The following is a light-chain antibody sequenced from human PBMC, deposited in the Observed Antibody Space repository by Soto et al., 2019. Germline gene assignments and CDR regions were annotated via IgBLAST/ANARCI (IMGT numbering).Light chain of an antibody. J-gene: IGKJ4*01. CDR2: IAS. CDR1: QDISSW. CDR3: QQSKSFPLT. V-gene: IGKV1-12*01. Sequence: DIQMTQSPSSVSASVGDRVTITCRASQDISSWLTWYQQKPGKAPKVLIYIASRLQSGVPSRFSGSRSGTDFRLTISSLQPEDFATYYGQQSKSFPLTFGGGTKVDIK.